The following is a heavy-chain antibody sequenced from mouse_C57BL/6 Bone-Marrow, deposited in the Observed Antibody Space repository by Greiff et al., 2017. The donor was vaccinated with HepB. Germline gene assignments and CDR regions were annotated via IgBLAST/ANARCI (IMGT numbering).Heavy chain of an antibody. Sequence: EVQGVESGGDLVKPGGSLKLSCAASGFTFSIYGMSWVRQTPDKRLEWVATISSGGSYTYYPDSVKGRFTISRDNAKNTLYLQMSSLKSEDTAMYYCARPVITTVVATVGDYWGQGTSVTVSS. D-gene: IGHD1-1*01. CDR1: GFTFSIYG. J-gene: IGHJ4*01. V-gene: IGHV5-6*01. CDR2: ISSGGSYT. CDR3: ARPVITTVVATVGDY.